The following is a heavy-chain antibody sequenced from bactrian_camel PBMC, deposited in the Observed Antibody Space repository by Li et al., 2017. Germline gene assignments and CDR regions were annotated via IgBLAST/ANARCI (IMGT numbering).Heavy chain of an antibody. CDR1: RFLFDDPA. Sequence: HVQLVESGGGTVQAGGSLRLSCTSPRFLFDDPAVGWYRQAPGNECELVSFIRSDGHTHYADSVKGRFTISQDNTKNTLYLQMNSLKPEDTAVYYCVSQEPSTTGFGFWGQGTQVTVS. V-gene: IGHV3S60*01. CDR2: IRSDGHT. CDR3: VSQEPSTTGFGF. D-gene: IGHD5*01. J-gene: IGHJ6*01.